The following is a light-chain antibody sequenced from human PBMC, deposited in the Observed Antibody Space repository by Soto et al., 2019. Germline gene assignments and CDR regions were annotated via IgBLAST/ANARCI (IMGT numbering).Light chain of an antibody. CDR1: QSIPNSY. CDR2: GAS. J-gene: IGKJ1*01. V-gene: IGKV3-20*01. CDR3: LQYGSTPGT. Sequence: EIVLTQSPGTLPLSPGERATLSCRASQSIPNSYLSWYQHKPGQAPRLLIHGASSRATGTPDRFSGSGSGTDFTLIIDRLEPEDFALYYCLQYGSTPGTFGQGTKVDLK.